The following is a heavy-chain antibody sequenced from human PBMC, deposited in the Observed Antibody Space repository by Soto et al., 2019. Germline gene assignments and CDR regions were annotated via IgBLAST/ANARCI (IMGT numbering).Heavy chain of an antibody. CDR1: GFTFSSYR. CDR2: IKQDGSEK. D-gene: IGHD2-2*01. V-gene: IGHV3-7*03. J-gene: IGHJ6*02. Sequence: PGGSLRLSCAASGFTFSSYRMSWVPQAPGKGMEWVANIKQDGSEKYYVDSVKARFTISRDNAKNSLYLQMNSLRAEDTAVYYCARDGGYGSSTSCYYGMDGWGQGTTVTVSS. CDR3: ARDGGYGSSTSCYYGMDG.